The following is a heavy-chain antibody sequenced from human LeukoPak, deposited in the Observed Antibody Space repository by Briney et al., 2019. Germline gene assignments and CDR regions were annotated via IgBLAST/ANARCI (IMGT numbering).Heavy chain of an antibody. CDR3: ARGRYAMATIWGYYYYGMDV. Sequence: ASVKVSCKASGYTFTSYDINWVRQATGQGLEWMGWMNPNSGNTGYAQKFQGRATMTRNTSISTAYMELSSLRSEDTAVYYCARGRYAMATIWGYYYYGMDVWGQGTTVTVSS. V-gene: IGHV1-8*01. CDR2: MNPNSGNT. CDR1: GYTFTSYD. D-gene: IGHD5-24*01. J-gene: IGHJ6*02.